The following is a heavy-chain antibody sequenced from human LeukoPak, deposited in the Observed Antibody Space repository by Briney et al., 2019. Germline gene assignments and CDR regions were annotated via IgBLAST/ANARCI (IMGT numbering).Heavy chain of an antibody. V-gene: IGHV3-23*01. CDR2: ISGSGDST. J-gene: IGHJ2*01. CDR3: AKAGIHWYFDF. Sequence: GGSLRLSCTASGFTFSTFHMHWVRQAPGKGLEWVSAISGSGDSTYYADSVKGRFTISRDTSKKMLFLQMTSLRVDDTAVYYCAKAGIHWYFDFWGRGTQVTVSS. CDR1: GFTFSTFH.